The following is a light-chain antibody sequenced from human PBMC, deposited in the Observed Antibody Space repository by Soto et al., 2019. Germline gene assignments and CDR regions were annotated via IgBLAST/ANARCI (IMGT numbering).Light chain of an antibody. CDR1: QSLLYSSNNKNY. J-gene: IGKJ1*01. CDR2: WAS. CDR3: QQYYNTPQT. V-gene: IGKV4-1*01. Sequence: DIVMTQSPDSLAVSLGERATINCKSSQSLLYSSNNKNYLAWYQQKPGQPPKLLIYWASTRESGVPDRFGGSGSGTDFTLTISSLQAEDVAVYYCQQYYNTPQTFGQGTKVEVK.